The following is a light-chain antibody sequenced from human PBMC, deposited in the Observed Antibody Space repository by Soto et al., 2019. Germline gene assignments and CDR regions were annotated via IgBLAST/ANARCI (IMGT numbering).Light chain of an antibody. CDR1: SADVGGYNF. J-gene: IGLJ1*01. V-gene: IGLV2-23*02. CDR2: EVS. Sequence: QSVLTQPPSASGSLGQSVTISCTGTSADVGGYNFVSWYQQHPGKAPKLMIYEVSKRPSGVSNRFSGSKSGNTASLTISGLQAEDEADYYCCSYAGSSFYVFGTGTKVTVL. CDR3: CSYAGSSFYV.